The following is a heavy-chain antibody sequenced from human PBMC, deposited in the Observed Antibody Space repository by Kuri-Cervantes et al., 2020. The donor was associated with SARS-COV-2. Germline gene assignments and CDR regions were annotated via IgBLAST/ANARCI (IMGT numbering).Heavy chain of an antibody. D-gene: IGHD6-13*01. Sequence: SETLSLTCTVSGDSITSGGYHWTWIRQLPGKGLEWIGYIYYSASTYYNPSLKSRVTIGVDASQNQISLKLRSVTAADTAVYYCARRAATGFRLMDVWGNGTTVTCYS. CDR2: IYYSAST. CDR3: ARRAATGFRLMDV. J-gene: IGHJ6*04. CDR1: GDSITSGGYH. V-gene: IGHV4-31*03.